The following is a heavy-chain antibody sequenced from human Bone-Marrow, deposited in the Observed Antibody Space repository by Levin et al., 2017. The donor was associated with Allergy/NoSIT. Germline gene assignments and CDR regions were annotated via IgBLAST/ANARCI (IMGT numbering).Heavy chain of an antibody. V-gene: IGHV5-51*01. CDR1: GYTFTNYC. Sequence: GESLKISCKASGYTFTNYCIGWVRQMPGKGLEWMGIICPDNSDTRYSPSFEGQVTISADKSISTAYLQWSSLKASDIAMYYCVRLESRACYYVFYWGQGTLVTVS. CDR3: VRLESRACYYVFY. D-gene: IGHD1-26*01. CDR2: ICPDNSDT. J-gene: IGHJ4*02.